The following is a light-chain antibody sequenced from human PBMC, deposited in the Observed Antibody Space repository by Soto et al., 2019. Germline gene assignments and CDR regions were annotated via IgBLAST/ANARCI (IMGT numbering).Light chain of an antibody. J-gene: IGLJ7*01. CDR1: SSDVGSYNL. CDR2: EGS. Sequence: QSALTQPASVSGSPGQSITISCTGTSSDVGSYNLVSWYQQHPGKAPKLMIYEGSKRPSGVSNRFSGSKSGNTASLTISGLQAGDEADYYCCSYAGSSTLAFGGGTQLTVL. CDR3: CSYAGSSTLA. V-gene: IGLV2-23*01.